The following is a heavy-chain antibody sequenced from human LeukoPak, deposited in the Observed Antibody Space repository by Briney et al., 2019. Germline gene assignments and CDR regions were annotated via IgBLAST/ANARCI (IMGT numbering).Heavy chain of an antibody. CDR3: ATDIGKVGTVRRGFDY. Sequence: GGSLRLSCSASGFTFSSCAMHWVRQAPGMGLEYVSGINDHGDTTHYGDSVRGRVTISRDDSKNTVHLQMSSLRAEDTAVYYCATDIGKVGTVRRGFDYWGQGTLVTVSS. D-gene: IGHD4-17*01. J-gene: IGHJ4*02. CDR2: INDHGDTT. V-gene: IGHV3-64D*09. CDR1: GFTFSSCA.